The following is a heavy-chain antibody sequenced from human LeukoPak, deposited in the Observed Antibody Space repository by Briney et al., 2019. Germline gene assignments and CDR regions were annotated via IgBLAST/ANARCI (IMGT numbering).Heavy chain of an antibody. J-gene: IGHJ4*02. Sequence: SLRLSCAASGFTFSTYGMHWVRQAPGKGLEWVAVISYDGSNKYYADSVKGRFIISRDNSKNTLYLQINSLRAEDTAVYYCANDRSMGLDYWGQGTLVSVS. V-gene: IGHV3-30*18. CDR1: GFTFSTYG. CDR3: ANDRSMGLDY. CDR2: ISYDGSNK. D-gene: IGHD3-10*01.